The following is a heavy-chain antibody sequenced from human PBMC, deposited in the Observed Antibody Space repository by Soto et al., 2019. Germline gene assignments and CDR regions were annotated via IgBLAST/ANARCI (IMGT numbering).Heavy chain of an antibody. J-gene: IGHJ5*02. CDR3: ARRNYFDSSVGS. Sequence: QLQLQESGPGLVRPSETLSLTCTVSGGSISSNNYYWDWIRQPPGKGLEWIGTIYYSGRTYYNPSLKSRITISVDMSKNQFSLKLTSVTAADTSLYYCARRNYFDSSVGSWGQGALVTVSS. V-gene: IGHV4-39*01. CDR1: GGSISSNNYY. D-gene: IGHD3-22*01. CDR2: IYYSGRT.